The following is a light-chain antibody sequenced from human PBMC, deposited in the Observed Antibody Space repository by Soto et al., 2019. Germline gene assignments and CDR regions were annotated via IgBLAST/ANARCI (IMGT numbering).Light chain of an antibody. CDR2: DVS. Sequence: QSALTQPRSVSGSPGQSVTISCTGTSSDVGGYNYVSWYQQHPGKAPKLMIYDVSKRPSGVPDRFSGSKSGNTATLTISGLQADDEADYYGCSYAGSYTVANWVFGGGTKLTVL. CDR3: CSYAGSYTVANWV. V-gene: IGLV2-11*01. J-gene: IGLJ3*02. CDR1: SSDVGGYNY.